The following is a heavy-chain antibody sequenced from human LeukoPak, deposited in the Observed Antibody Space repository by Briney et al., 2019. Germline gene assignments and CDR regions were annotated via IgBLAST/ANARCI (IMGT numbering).Heavy chain of an antibody. J-gene: IGHJ3*01. V-gene: IGHV3-74*01. CDR3: AKHPTMVRGVDDGLDL. D-gene: IGHD3-10*01. CDR2: INSDGSRT. Sequence: PGGSLRLSCAASGFTVSSYWMHWVRQTPGKGLVWVSRINSDGSRTSYADSVKGRFTISRDNSETTLYLQMNSLKVDGTAEYYCAKHPTMVRGVDDGLDLWGQGTMVTVSS. CDR1: GFTVSSYW.